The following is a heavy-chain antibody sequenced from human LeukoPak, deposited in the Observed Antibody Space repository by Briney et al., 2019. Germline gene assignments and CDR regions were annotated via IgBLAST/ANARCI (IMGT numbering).Heavy chain of an antibody. CDR3: ARGPGGPGMYYFDY. Sequence: SETLFLTCTVSGGSISSYYWSWIRQPPGKGLEWIGYIYQSGNTYYNPSLNSRVTMSVDRSKNHFSLTLNSVTAADTAVYYCARGPGGPGMYYFDYWGQGTLVTVSS. J-gene: IGHJ4*02. CDR1: GGSISSYY. CDR2: IYQSGNT. V-gene: IGHV4-59*12. D-gene: IGHD3-10*01.